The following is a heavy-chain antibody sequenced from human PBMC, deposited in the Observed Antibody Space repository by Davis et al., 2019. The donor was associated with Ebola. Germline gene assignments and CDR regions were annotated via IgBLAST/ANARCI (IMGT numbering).Heavy chain of an antibody. CDR2: MNEDGTIT. J-gene: IGHJ4*02. Sequence: GESLKISCAASGFTFSDYYMSWIRQAPGKELVWISRMNEDGTITSYADSVRGRFTIFRDNAKNTLYLQMNNLGPEDTAIYYCAKDFGGHSDFWGQGTLVTVSS. CDR1: GFTFSDYY. D-gene: IGHD3-10*01. V-gene: IGHV3-74*01. CDR3: AKDFGGHSDF.